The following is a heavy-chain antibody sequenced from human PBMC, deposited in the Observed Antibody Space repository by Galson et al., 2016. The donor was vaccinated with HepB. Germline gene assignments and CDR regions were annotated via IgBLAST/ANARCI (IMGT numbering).Heavy chain of an antibody. Sequence: SETLSLTCTVSGGSMSNAYWSWIRQTPGKRLECIGYIYYNGITEYNSSFKSRLTLSIDAAKNQFSLKLNSVTTSDTALYFCARVRGQGYTYGSPAYFDLWGQGTLVTVSS. CDR3: ARVRGQGYTYGSPAYFDL. CDR2: IYYNGIT. V-gene: IGHV4-59*01. CDR1: GGSMSNAY. D-gene: IGHD5-18*01. J-gene: IGHJ4*02.